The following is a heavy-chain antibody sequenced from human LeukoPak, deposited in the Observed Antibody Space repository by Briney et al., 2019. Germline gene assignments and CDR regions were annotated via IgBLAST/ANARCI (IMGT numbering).Heavy chain of an antibody. D-gene: IGHD3-10*01. J-gene: IGHJ4*02. CDR3: ASDYGSGSYRPRGSPFDY. CDR2: IIPIFGTA. V-gene: IGHV1-69*13. Sequence: GTSVKVSCKASGGTFSSFAINWVRQAPGQGLEWMGGIIPIFGTANYAQKFQGRVTITADESTSTAYMELSSLRSDTAVYYCASDYGSGSYRPRGSPFDYWGQGTLVTVSS. CDR1: GGTFSSFA.